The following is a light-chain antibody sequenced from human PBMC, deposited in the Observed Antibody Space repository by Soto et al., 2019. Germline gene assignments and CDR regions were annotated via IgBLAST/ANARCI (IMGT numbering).Light chain of an antibody. V-gene: IGLV2-11*01. CDR2: AVS. Sequence: QSVLTQPRSVSGSPGQSVTISCTGTSSDVGAFDFVSWYQQHPGKAPKIMIYAVSKRPSGVPYRFSASKSGNTASLTISGLQAEDEADYYSCSYAGNFVYVFGTGTKLTVL. CDR3: CSYAGNFVYV. CDR1: SSDVGAFDF. J-gene: IGLJ1*01.